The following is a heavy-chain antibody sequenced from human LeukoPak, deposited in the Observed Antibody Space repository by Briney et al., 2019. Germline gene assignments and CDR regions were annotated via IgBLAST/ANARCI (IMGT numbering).Heavy chain of an antibody. CDR3: AKSIMGTAGLLDN. D-gene: IGHD5-18*01. Sequence: GGSLRLSCAASGFTFSSYAMSWVRQALGKGLEWVSLLSGRGRHTNYADSVKGRFTISTDNSKNTLILQMNSLRADDTAVYYCAKSIMGTAGLLDNWGQGTLVTVSS. CDR2: LSGRGRHT. J-gene: IGHJ4*02. V-gene: IGHV3-23*01. CDR1: GFTFSSYA.